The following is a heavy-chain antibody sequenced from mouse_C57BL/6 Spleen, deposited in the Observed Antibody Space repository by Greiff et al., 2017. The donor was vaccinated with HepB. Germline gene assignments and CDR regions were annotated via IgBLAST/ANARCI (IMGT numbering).Heavy chain of an antibody. CDR1: GYTFTSYN. CDR2: IYPGNGDT. D-gene: IGHD2-1*01. J-gene: IGHJ1*03. CDR3: AKGRGNHGYFDV. V-gene: IGHV1-12*01. Sequence: SGAELVRPGASVKMSCKASGYTFTSYNMHWVKQTPRQGLEWIGAIYPGNGDTSYNQKFKGKATLTVDKSSSKAYMQLSSLTSENSAFYFCAKGRGNHGYFDVWGTGTTVTVSS.